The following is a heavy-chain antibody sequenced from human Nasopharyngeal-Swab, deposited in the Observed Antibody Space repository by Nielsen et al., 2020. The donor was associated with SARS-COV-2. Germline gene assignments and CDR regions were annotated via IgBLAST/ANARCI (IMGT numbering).Heavy chain of an antibody. D-gene: IGHD5-12*01. J-gene: IGHJ4*02. V-gene: IGHV7-4-1*02. CDR2: INTNTGNP. CDR1: GYTFTTYA. Sequence: ASVKVSCKASGYTFTTYAMNWVRQAPGQGLEWMGWINTNTGNPTYAQGFTGRFVFSLDTSVRTAYLQINSLQAEDTAVYYCARGDIVATIDWGVHFDYWGQGTLVTVSS. CDR3: ARGDIVATIDWGVHFDY.